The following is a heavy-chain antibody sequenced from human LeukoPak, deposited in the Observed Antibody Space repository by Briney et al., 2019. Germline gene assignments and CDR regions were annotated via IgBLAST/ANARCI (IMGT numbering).Heavy chain of an antibody. J-gene: IGHJ4*02. D-gene: IGHD4-11*01. CDR1: GGSISSYY. V-gene: IGHV4-59*01. Sequence: SETLSLTCTVSGGSISSYYWSWIRQPPGKGLEWIGYIYYSGSTNYNPPLKSRVTISVDTSKNQFSLKLSSVTAADTAVYYCARHGMTTGDYWGQGTLVTVSS. CDR2: IYYSGST. CDR3: ARHGMTTGDY.